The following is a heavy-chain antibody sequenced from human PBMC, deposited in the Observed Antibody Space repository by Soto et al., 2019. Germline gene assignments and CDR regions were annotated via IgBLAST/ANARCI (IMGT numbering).Heavy chain of an antibody. V-gene: IGHV3-23*01. Sequence: EVQLLESGGGLVQPGGSLRLSCAASGFTFSSYAMSWVRQAPGKGLEWVSAISGSGGSTDYADSVKGRFTISRDNSKNTLYLQMNSLRAEDTAVYYCAKDGGGGRWDYGDYDLGEYFDYWGQGTLVTVSS. CDR3: AKDGGGGRWDYGDYDLGEYFDY. CDR1: GFTFSSYA. CDR2: ISGSGGST. D-gene: IGHD4-17*01. J-gene: IGHJ4*02.